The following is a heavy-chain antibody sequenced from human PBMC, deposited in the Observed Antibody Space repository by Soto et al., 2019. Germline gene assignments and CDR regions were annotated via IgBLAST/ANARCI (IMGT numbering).Heavy chain of an antibody. J-gene: IGHJ4*02. Sequence: SEPLSLPCTVSVGSIRSCDSYWSWILQPAGKGLEWIGYIYYSGGTYYNPSLKSRVTISVDTSKNQFSLKLSSVTAADTAVYYCARTLTYYYDSSGYYYYFDYWGQGTLVTVSS. CDR3: ARTLTYYYDSSGYYYYFDY. V-gene: IGHV4-30-4*01. CDR1: VGSIRSCDSY. CDR2: IYYSGGT. D-gene: IGHD3-22*01.